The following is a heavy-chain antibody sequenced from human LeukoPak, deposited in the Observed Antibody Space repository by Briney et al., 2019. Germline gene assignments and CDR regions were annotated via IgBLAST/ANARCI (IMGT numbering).Heavy chain of an antibody. CDR2: IYHSGTT. CDR1: GGSISSGGYY. J-gene: IGHJ4*02. V-gene: IGHV4-31*03. CDR3: ARKENVYYYFDY. Sequence: SETLSLTCTVSGGSISSGGYYWSWIRQHPGDGLEWIGYIYHSGTTYYNPSLQSRVTMSVDTSKNQFSLKLSSVTAVDTAVYYCARKENVYYYFDYWGQGTLVTVSS. D-gene: IGHD3-10*01.